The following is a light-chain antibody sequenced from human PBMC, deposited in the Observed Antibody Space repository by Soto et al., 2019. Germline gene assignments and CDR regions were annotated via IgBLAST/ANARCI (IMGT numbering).Light chain of an antibody. V-gene: IGKV1-33*01. CDR2: DAS. CDR1: QNINNY. CDR3: PPDRHLPT. J-gene: IGKJ5*01. Sequence: DIQMTQSPSSLSASVGDRVTITCQASQNINNYLNWYQQKPGRAPKLLIYDASNLEAGVPSRFRGSGSGTDFTFATSCLQPHHSATYFSPPDRHLPTVVPGTRLEIK.